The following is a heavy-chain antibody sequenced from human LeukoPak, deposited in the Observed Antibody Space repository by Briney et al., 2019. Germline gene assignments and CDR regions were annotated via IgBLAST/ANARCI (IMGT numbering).Heavy chain of an antibody. CDR2: IYYSGST. J-gene: IGHJ4*02. V-gene: IGHV4-38-2*02. Sequence: PSETLSLTCTVSDYSISSGYGYYWGWIRQPPGKGLEWIGNIYYSGSTYYNASLETRVTISIDTSKNQFSLKLNSVTAADTAMYYCAKSGGYGLIDYWGQGTLVTVSS. D-gene: IGHD1-26*01. CDR1: DYSISSGYGYY. CDR3: AKSGGYGLIDY.